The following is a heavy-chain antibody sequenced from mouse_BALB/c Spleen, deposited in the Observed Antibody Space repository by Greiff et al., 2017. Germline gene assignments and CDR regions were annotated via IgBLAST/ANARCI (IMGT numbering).Heavy chain of an antibody. D-gene: IGHD2-14*01. V-gene: IGHV5-4*02. CDR3: ARHLWNRYDNYAMDY. CDR2: ISDGGSYT. J-gene: IGHJ4*01. CDR1: GFTFSDYY. Sequence: EVQVVESGGGLVKPGGSLKLSCAASGFTFSDYYMYWVRQTPEKRLEWVATISDGGSYTYYPDSVKGRFTISRDNAKNTLYLQMSSLKSEDTAMYYCARHLWNRYDNYAMDYWGQGTSVTVSS.